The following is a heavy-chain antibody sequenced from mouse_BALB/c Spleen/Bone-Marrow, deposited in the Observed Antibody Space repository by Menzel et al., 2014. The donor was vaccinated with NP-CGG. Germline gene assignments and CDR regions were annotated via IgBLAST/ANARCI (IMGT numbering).Heavy chain of an antibody. Sequence: DLVKPGASVKLSCKASGYTFTGYWINWIKQRPGQALEWIGRIAPGSGSTYYNEMFKGKATLTVDTSSSTAYIQLSSLSSEDSAVYFCARFPIYYGNYGAMDYWGQGTSVTVSS. CDR1: GYTFTGYW. CDR2: IAPGSGST. D-gene: IGHD2-1*01. CDR3: ARFPIYYGNYGAMDY. J-gene: IGHJ4*01. V-gene: IGHV1S41*01.